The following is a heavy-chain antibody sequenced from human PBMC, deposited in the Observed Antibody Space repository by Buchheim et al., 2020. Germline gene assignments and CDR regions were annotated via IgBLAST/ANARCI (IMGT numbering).Heavy chain of an antibody. CDR3: AKSTIFGVVILGY. J-gene: IGHJ4*02. V-gene: IGHV3-30*18. CDR2: ISYDGSNK. CDR1: GFTFSSYG. D-gene: IGHD3-3*01. Sequence: QVQLVESGGGVVQPGRSLRLSCAASGFTFSSYGMHWVRQAPGKGLEWVAVISYDGSNKYYADSVKGRFTISRDNSKKTLYLQMNSLRAEDTAVYYCAKSTIFGVVILGYWGQGTL.